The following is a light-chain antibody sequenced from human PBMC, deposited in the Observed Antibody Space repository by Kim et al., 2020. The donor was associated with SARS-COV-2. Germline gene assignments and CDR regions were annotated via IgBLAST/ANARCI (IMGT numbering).Light chain of an antibody. CDR3: QRSSWPST. V-gene: IGKV3-11*01. CDR1: RSVGDV. J-gene: IGKJ5*01. Sequence: CVSRGEAAGRCWGASRSVGDVVAWYQQRPGQAPRRLICDGSKRATGIPSRFRGSGSGADFTLTVSTLEHEDFADYYCQRSSWPSTFGQGTRLEIK. CDR2: DGS.